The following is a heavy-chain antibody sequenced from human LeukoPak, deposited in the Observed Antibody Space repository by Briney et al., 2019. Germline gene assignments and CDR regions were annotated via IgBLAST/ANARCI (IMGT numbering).Heavy chain of an antibody. D-gene: IGHD3-22*01. CDR3: ARLQGGRSGYYPFNQ. Sequence: SETLSLTCTVSGVSISSSSYYWRWIRQPPGKGLEWIGYIYYSGSTYYNPSLKSRVTISVDTSKSQFSLKLNSVTAADTAVYYCARLQGGRSGYYPFNQWGQGTLVTVSS. CDR2: IYYSGST. V-gene: IGHV4-30-4*01. J-gene: IGHJ4*02. CDR1: GVSISSSSYY.